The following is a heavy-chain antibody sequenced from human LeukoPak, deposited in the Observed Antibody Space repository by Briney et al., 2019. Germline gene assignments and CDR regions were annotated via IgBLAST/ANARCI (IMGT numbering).Heavy chain of an antibody. J-gene: IGHJ6*02. CDR2: IYYSGST. CDR1: GGSISSYY. D-gene: IGHD3-3*01. V-gene: IGHV4-59*08. Sequence: KSSETLSLTCTVSGGSISSYYWSWIRQPPGKGLEWIGYIYYSGSTNYNPSLKSRVTISVDTSKNQFSLKLSSVTAADTAVYYCARRFTRYGMDVWGQGTTVTVSS. CDR3: ARRFTRYGMDV.